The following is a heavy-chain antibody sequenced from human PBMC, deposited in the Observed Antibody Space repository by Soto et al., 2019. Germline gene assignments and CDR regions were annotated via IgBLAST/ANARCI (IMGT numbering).Heavy chain of an antibody. CDR3: ARDHSVAAANDAFDI. J-gene: IGHJ3*02. CDR1: GGSISSGDYY. V-gene: IGHV4-30-4*01. Sequence: SETLSLTCTVSGGSISSGDYYWSWIRQPPGKGLEWIGYIYYSGSTYYNPSLKSRVTISVDTSKNQFSLKLSSVTAADTAVYYCARDHSVAAANDAFDIWGQGTMVTVSS. CDR2: IYYSGST. D-gene: IGHD6-13*01.